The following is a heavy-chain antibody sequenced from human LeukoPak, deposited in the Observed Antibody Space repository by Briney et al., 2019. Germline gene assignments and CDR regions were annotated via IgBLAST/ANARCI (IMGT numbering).Heavy chain of an antibody. D-gene: IGHD3-22*01. CDR2: MNPNSGNT. CDR3: ARASGVVVTSAFDI. J-gene: IGHJ3*02. V-gene: IGHV1-8*02. CDR1: GYTFTSYG. Sequence: ASVKVSCKASGYTFTSYGISWVRQATGQGLEWMGWMNPNSGNTGYAQKFQGRVTMTRNTSISTAYMELSSLRSEDTAVYYCARASGVVVTSAFDIWGQGTMVTVSS.